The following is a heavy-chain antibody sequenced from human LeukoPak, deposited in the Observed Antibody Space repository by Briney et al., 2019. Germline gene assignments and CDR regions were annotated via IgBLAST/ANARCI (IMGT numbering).Heavy chain of an antibody. CDR1: GFTFSSYA. V-gene: IGHV3-30-3*01. D-gene: IGHD2-21*01. CDR2: ISYDGSNK. J-gene: IGHJ5*02. Sequence: PGRSLRLSCAASGFTFSSYAMHWVRQAPGKGLEWVAVISYDGSNKYYADSVKGRFTISRDNSKNTLYLQMNSLRAEDTAVYYCARESTSYSVDPWGQGTLVTVSS. CDR3: ARESTSYSVDP.